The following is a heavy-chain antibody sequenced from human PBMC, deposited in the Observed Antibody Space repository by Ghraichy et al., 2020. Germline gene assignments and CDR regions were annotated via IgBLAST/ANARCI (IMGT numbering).Heavy chain of an antibody. Sequence: SQTLSLTCTVSGGSISSYYWSWIRQPPGKGLEWIWYIYYSGSTNYNPSLKSRVTISVDTSKNQFSLKLSSVTAADTAVYYCARTQEMATIYAPLDYWGQGTLVTVSS. J-gene: IGHJ4*02. D-gene: IGHD5-24*01. CDR2: IYYSGST. CDR3: ARTQEMATIYAPLDY. V-gene: IGHV4-59*01. CDR1: GGSISSYY.